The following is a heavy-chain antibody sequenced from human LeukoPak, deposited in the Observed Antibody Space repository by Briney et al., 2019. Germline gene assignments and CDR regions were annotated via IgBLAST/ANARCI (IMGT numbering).Heavy chain of an antibody. Sequence: SGPTLVNPTQTLTLTCTFSGFSLSTSGVGVGWIRQPPGKALEWLSLIYWDDDKRYSPSLKSRLTITKDTSKNQVVLTMTNMDPVDTATYYCAHRDNDYTSVGFDPWGQGTLVTVSS. V-gene: IGHV2-5*02. CDR2: IYWDDDK. J-gene: IGHJ5*02. D-gene: IGHD4/OR15-4a*01. CDR1: GFSLSTSGVG. CDR3: AHRDNDYTSVGFDP.